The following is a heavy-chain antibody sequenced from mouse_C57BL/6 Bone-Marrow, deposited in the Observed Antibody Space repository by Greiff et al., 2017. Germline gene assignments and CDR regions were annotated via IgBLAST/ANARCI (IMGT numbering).Heavy chain of an antibody. D-gene: IGHD1-1*01. CDR2: IDPSDSET. V-gene: IGHV1-52*01. J-gene: IGHJ4*01. CDR3: ARRRHYYGSSYGYAMDY. Sequence: QVQLQQPGAELVRPGSSVKLSCKASGYTFTSYWMHWVKQRPIQGLEWIGNIDPSDSETHYNQKFKDKATLTVDKSSSTAYMQLSSLTSEDSAVSYWARRRHYYGSSYGYAMDYWGQGTSVTVSS. CDR1: GYTFTSYW.